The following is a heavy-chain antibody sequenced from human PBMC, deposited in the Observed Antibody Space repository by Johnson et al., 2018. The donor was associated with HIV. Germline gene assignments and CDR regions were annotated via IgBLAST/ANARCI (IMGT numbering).Heavy chain of an antibody. J-gene: IGHJ3*02. CDR1: GFTFDDYG. V-gene: IGHV3-30*03. Sequence: QVQLVESGGGVVRPGGSLRLSCEASGFTFDDYGMSWVRQAPGKGLEWVAVISYDGSNKYYADSVKGRFTISRDNSKNTLYLQMNSLRAEDTAVYYCARDKRAQGAFDIWGQGTMVTVSS. CDR3: ARDKRAQGAFDI. CDR2: ISYDGSNK.